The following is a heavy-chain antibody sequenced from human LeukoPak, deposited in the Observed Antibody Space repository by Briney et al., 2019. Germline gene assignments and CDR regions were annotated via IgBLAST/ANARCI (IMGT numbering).Heavy chain of an antibody. Sequence: PSQTLSLTCTVSGGSFSSGSYYWSWIRQPAGKGLEWIGRIYTSGSTNYNPSLKSRVTISVDTSKNQFSLKLSPVTAADTAVYYCARGIVVVAQLGFYFYYMDVRGKGTTVTISS. V-gene: IGHV4-61*02. CDR2: IYTSGST. CDR3: ARGIVVVAQLGFYFYYMDV. CDR1: GGSFSSGSYY. D-gene: IGHD2-15*01. J-gene: IGHJ6*03.